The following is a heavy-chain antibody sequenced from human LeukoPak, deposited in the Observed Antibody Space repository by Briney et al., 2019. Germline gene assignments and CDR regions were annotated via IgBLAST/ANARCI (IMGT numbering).Heavy chain of an antibody. D-gene: IGHD6-25*01. CDR3: AKNSGYSWQYFFDY. Sequence: GGSLRLSCAASGFTFSTYSMKWVRQAPGKGLEWVSAISGGGGPTYYADSVKGRFTISRDNSKNTLYLQMNSLRAEDAAVYFCAKNSGYSWQYFFDYWGQGTLVTVSS. CDR1: GFTFSTYS. CDR2: ISGGGGPT. V-gene: IGHV3-23*01. J-gene: IGHJ4*02.